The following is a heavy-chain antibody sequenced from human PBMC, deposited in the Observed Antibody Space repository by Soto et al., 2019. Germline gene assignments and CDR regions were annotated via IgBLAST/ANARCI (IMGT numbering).Heavy chain of an antibody. CDR1: GGTFSSYA. Sequence: AASVKVSCKASGGTFSSYAISWVRQAPGQGLEWMGGIIPIFGTANYAQKFQGRVTITADESTSTAYMELSSLRSEDTAVYYCASSTVVTPQDAFDIWGQGAMVTVSS. D-gene: IGHD4-17*01. V-gene: IGHV1-69*13. CDR3: ASSTVVTPQDAFDI. J-gene: IGHJ3*02. CDR2: IIPIFGTA.